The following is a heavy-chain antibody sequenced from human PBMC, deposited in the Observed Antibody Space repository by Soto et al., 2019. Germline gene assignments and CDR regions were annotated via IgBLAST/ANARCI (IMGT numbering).Heavy chain of an antibody. Sequence: PSETLSLTCTVSGGSISHYYWSWIRQPPGKGLEWIGYTYNSGSTNYNPSLKSRVTISVDTSKNQFSLKLSSVTAADTAVYYCARDGSGTYYNWFDPWGQGTLVTVSS. V-gene: IGHV4-59*01. CDR2: TYNSGST. J-gene: IGHJ5*02. D-gene: IGHD3-10*01. CDR3: ARDGSGTYYNWFDP. CDR1: GGSISHYY.